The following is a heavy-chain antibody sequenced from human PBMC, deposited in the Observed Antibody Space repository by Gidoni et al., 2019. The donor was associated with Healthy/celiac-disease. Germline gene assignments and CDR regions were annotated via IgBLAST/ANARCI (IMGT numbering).Heavy chain of an antibody. Sequence: EVQLVESGGVVVQPGGSLRLSCAASGFTFDDYAMHWVRQAPGKGLAWVSLISWDGGSTYYADSVKGRFTISRDNSKNSLYLQMNSLRAEDTALYYCAKDISSSSTIAHYGMDVWGQGTTVTVSS. CDR2: ISWDGGST. V-gene: IGHV3-43D*03. J-gene: IGHJ6*02. D-gene: IGHD6-6*01. CDR1: GFTFDDYA. CDR3: AKDISSSSTIAHYGMDV.